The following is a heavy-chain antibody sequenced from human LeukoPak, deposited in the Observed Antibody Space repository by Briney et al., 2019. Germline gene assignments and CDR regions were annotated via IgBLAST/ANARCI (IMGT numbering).Heavy chain of an antibody. V-gene: IGHV3-30*04. CDR3: AKAVAATYYYYGMDV. D-gene: IGHD2-15*01. J-gene: IGHJ6*02. CDR1: GFTFSSYA. CDR2: ISYDGSNK. Sequence: GRSLRLSCAASGFTFSSYAMHWVRPAPGKGLEWGAVISYDGSNKYYADSVKGRFTISRDNSKNTLYLQMNSLRAEDAAVYYCAKAVAATYYYYGMDVWGQGTTVTVSS.